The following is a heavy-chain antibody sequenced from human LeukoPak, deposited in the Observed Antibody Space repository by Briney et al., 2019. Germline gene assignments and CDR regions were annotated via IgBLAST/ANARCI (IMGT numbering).Heavy chain of an antibody. V-gene: IGHV3-21*01. CDR2: IDTASNT. D-gene: IGHD4-17*01. CDR1: GFTFRSYS. J-gene: IGHJ4*02. CDR3: ARQRRTAYYGDYHDS. Sequence: GGSLRLSCAASGFTFRSYSINWVRQAPGKGLEWVSSIDTASNTFYADSVKGRFTVSRDNAKNSLDLQMHSLRAEDTAVYYCARQRRTAYYGDYHDSWGQGTLVTVSS.